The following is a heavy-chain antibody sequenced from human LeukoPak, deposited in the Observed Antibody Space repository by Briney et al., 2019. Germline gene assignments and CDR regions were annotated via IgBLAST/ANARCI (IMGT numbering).Heavy chain of an antibody. CDR1: GFTFSSYA. J-gene: IGHJ4*02. V-gene: IGHV3-23*01. Sequence: GGSLRLSCAASGFTFSSYAMSWVRQAPGKGLEWVSAISGSGGSTYYADSVKGRFTISRDNSENTLYLQMNSLRAEDTAVYYCAKTFEYSSSSYFDYWGQGTLVTVSS. D-gene: IGHD6-6*01. CDR3: AKTFEYSSSSYFDY. CDR2: ISGSGGST.